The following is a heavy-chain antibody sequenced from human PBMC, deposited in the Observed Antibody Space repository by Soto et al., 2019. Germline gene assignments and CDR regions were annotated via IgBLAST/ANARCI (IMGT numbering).Heavy chain of an antibody. V-gene: IGHV4-30-4*01. D-gene: IGHD3-9*01. CDR2: IYYSGST. J-gene: IGHJ4*02. CDR3: ARGGYDILTGYYFHLDY. CDR1: GGSISSGDYY. Sequence: SETLSLTCTVSGGSISSGDYYWSWIRQPPGKGQEWIGYIYYSGSTYYNPSLKSRVTISVDTSKNQFSLKLSSVTAADTAVYYCARGGYDILTGYYFHLDYWGQGTLVTVSS.